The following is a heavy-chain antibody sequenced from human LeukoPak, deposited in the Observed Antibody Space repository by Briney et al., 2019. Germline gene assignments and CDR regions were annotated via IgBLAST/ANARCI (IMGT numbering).Heavy chain of an antibody. J-gene: IGHJ3*02. D-gene: IGHD2-15*01. CDR1: GFTFSSYR. V-gene: IGHV3-66*01. Sequence: GGSLRLSCAASGFTFSSYRMSWVRQAPGKGLGWVSVIYSGGSTYYADSVKGRFTISRDNAKNSLFLQMNSLRAEDTAVYYCARVGIVVVVAYAFDIWGQGTMVTVSS. CDR2: IYSGGST. CDR3: ARVGIVVVVAYAFDI.